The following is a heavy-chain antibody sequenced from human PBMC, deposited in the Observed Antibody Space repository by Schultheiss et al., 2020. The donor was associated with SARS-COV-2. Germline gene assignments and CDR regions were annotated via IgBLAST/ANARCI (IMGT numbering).Heavy chain of an antibody. V-gene: IGHV4-59*01. CDR1: GGSISSYY. J-gene: IGHJ4*02. D-gene: IGHD5-18*01. Sequence: SETLSLTCTVSGGSISSYYWSWIRQPAGKGLEWIGYIYDSGSTNYSPSLKSRVTISVDTSKNQCSLKLSSVTAADTAVYYCARSGNSYGSFDYWGQGTLVTVSS. CDR2: IYDSGST. CDR3: ARSGNSYGSFDY.